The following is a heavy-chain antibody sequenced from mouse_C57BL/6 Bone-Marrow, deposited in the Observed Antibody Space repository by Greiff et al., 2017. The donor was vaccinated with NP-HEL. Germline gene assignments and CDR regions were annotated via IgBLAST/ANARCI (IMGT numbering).Heavy chain of an antibody. J-gene: IGHJ2*01. CDR3: ATLYDGYYVRYFDY. D-gene: IGHD2-3*01. Sequence: VQLQQPGAELVRPGSSVKLSCKASGYTFTSYWMDWVKQRPGQGLEWIGNIYPSDSETHFNQKFKDKATLTVDKSSSTAYMQLSSLTSEDSAVYYCATLYDGYYVRYFDYWGQGTTLTVSS. CDR2: IYPSDSET. V-gene: IGHV1-61*01. CDR1: GYTFTSYW.